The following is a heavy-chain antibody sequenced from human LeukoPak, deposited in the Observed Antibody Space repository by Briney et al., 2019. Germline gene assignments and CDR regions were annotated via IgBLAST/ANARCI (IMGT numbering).Heavy chain of an antibody. V-gene: IGHV4-59*08. CDR2: IYYSGST. J-gene: IGHJ4*02. CDR1: GGSISSYY. Sequence: SETLSLTCTLAGGSISSYYCSWIRQTPGKGLEWIGDIYYSGSTNYNPSLKSRVTISVDTSKNQFSLKLSFVTAADAAVYYCARHTAIAPLSSLKYWGQGTLVTVSS. D-gene: IGHD6-13*01. CDR3: ARHTAIAPLSSLKY.